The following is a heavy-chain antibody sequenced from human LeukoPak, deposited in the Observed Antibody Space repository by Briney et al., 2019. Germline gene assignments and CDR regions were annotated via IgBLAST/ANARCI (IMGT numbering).Heavy chain of an antibody. Sequence: PGGSLRLSCAASAFSFRSYSMNWVRQAPGKGLVWVSLFKTDGSTTRYADSVKGRFTISRDNAKNTLYLQMNSLRAEDTAVYYCARSTSQGFDYWGQGTPVIVSS. V-gene: IGHV3-74*01. CDR2: FKTDGSTT. J-gene: IGHJ4*02. CDR1: AFSFRSYS. CDR3: ARSTSQGFDY.